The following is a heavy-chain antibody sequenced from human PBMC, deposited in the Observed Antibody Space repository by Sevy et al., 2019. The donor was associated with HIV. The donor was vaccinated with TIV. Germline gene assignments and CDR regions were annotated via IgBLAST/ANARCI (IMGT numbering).Heavy chain of an antibody. D-gene: IGHD6-13*01. CDR2: ISYDGSNK. CDR1: GFTFSSYA. Sequence: GGSLRLSCAASGFTFSSYAMHWVRQAPGKGLEWVAVISYDGSNKYYADSVKGRFTISRDNSKNTLYLQMNSLRAEDTAVYYCASDDGGGYGSSWSRGYYYYGLDVWGQGTTVTVSS. J-gene: IGHJ6*02. V-gene: IGHV3-30-3*01. CDR3: ASDDGGGYGSSWSRGYYYYGLDV.